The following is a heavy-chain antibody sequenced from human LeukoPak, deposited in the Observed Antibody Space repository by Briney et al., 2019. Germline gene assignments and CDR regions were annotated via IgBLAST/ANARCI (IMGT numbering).Heavy chain of an antibody. Sequence: GGSLRLSCAASGFSFSSYWVHWVHQAPGKGLVWVSRINGDGSRTYYADSVKGRFTISRDNAKNTLHVQMNGLRAEDTAVYYCAREASQDYFDYWGQGTLVTVSS. V-gene: IGHV3-74*01. CDR3: AREASQDYFDY. J-gene: IGHJ4*02. CDR2: INGDGSRT. CDR1: GFSFSSYW.